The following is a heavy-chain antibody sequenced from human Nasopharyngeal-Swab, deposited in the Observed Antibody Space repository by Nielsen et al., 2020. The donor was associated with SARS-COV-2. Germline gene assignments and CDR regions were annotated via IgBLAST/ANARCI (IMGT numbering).Heavy chain of an antibody. CDR1: GFSLSTSGMR. V-gene: IGHV2-70*04. CDR3: ARVDVDTSMTH. CDR2: IDWDDDK. Sequence: SGPTLVKPTQTLTLICTFSGFSLSTSGMRVSWIRQPPGKALEWLARIDWDDDKFYSTSLKTKLTISKDTSKNRVVLTMTNMDPVDTATYYCARVDVDTSMTHWGQGTLVTVSS. D-gene: IGHD5-18*01. J-gene: IGHJ4*02.